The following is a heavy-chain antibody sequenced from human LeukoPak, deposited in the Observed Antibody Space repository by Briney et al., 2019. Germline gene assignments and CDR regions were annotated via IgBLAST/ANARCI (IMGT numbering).Heavy chain of an antibody. V-gene: IGHV4-39*01. CDR2: IYSSGNT. Sequence: SETLSLTCAISGASISSSNYYWGWVRQSPGRGLEWIGNIYSSGNTYYNASLKSRVTMYIDTSKNQFSLKLSSVTAADTAMYYCAKSNGYGLIDYWGQGTLVTVSS. CDR1: GASISSSNYY. CDR3: AKSNGYGLIDY. J-gene: IGHJ4*02. D-gene: IGHD5-12*01.